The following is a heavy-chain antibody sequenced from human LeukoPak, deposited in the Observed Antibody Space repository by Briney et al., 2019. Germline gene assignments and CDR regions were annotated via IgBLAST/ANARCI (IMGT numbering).Heavy chain of an antibody. Sequence: SETLSLTCTVPGGSIRSSSYYWGWIRLPPGKGLEWLGSIYYSGRTYYNPSLKSRVTRSVDTSKNQFSLKLSSVTAADTAVYYCARGRSGSLDYWGQGTLVTVSS. CDR1: GGSIRSSSYY. J-gene: IGHJ4*02. D-gene: IGHD1-26*01. V-gene: IGHV4-39*01. CDR2: IYYSGRT. CDR3: ARGRSGSLDY.